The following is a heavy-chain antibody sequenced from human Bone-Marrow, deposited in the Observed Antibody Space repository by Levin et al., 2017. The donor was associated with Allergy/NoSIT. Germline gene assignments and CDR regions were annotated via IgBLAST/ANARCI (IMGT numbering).Heavy chain of an antibody. D-gene: IGHD4-11*01. CDR3: ASWRRIETTVTNWFDP. Sequence: SQTLSLTCAVYGGSFSGYYWTWIRQPPGKGLEWIGEINHSGSTNYNPSLKSRVTISVDTSKNQFSLKLSSVTAADTAVYYCASWRRIETTVTNWFDPWGQGTLVTVSS. CDR1: GGSFSGYY. CDR2: INHSGST. V-gene: IGHV4-34*01. J-gene: IGHJ5*02.